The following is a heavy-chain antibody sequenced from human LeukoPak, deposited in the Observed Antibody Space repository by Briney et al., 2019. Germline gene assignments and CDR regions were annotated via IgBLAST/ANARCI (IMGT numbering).Heavy chain of an antibody. Sequence: SSETLSLTCAVYGGSFSGYYWSWIRQPPGKGLEWIGEINHSGSTNYNPSLKSRVTISVDTSKNQFSLKLSSVTAADTAVYYLGSRGGGPRRFYYYYYMDVWGKGTTVTVSS. CDR1: GGSFSGYY. J-gene: IGHJ6*03. CDR3: GSRGGGPRRFYYYYYMDV. D-gene: IGHD3-3*01. V-gene: IGHV4-34*01. CDR2: INHSGST.